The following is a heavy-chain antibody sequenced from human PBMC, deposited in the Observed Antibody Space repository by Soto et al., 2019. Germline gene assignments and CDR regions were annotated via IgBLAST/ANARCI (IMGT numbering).Heavy chain of an antibody. D-gene: IGHD2-21*02. CDR2: IYYSGST. CDR1: GGSISSGGYY. J-gene: IGHJ4*02. CDR3: ARDHCGDCYYFDY. V-gene: IGHV4-31*03. Sequence: QVKLQESGPGLVKPSQTLSLTCTVSGGSISSGGYYWRWIRQHPGKGMEWIGYIYYSGSTYYNPSVKSRVTISVDTSKNQFSLKLSSVTAADTAVYYCARDHCGDCYYFDYWGQGTLVTVSS.